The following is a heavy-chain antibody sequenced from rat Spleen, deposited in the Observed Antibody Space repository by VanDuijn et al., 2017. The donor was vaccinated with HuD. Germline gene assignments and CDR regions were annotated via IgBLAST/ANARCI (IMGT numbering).Heavy chain of an antibody. D-gene: IGHD1-7*01. J-gene: IGHJ2*01. CDR3: TRETPMGTNRYFDH. Sequence: QVQLKESGPGLVQPSQTLSLTCAVSGFSLISTGVGWVRQSPGKGLEWIVTISSGGFTYYNSPFKSRVSISRDTSKHQVFLEMNSLQTEDKAIYFCTRETPMGTNRYFDHWGQGVMVTVSS. V-gene: IGHV2S12*01. CDR1: GFSLISTG. CDR2: ISSGGFT.